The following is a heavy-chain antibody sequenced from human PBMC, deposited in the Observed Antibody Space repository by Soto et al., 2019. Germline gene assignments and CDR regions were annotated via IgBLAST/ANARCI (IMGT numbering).Heavy chain of an antibody. D-gene: IGHD3-16*01. V-gene: IGHV4-59*12. J-gene: IGHJ5*01. CDR3: ARDWGPYWFDS. CDR1: GGSMNNYY. CDR2: ISYMGTT. Sequence: PSETLSLTCTVSGGSMNNYYWSWIRQATGKGLQYIGYISYMGTTNYNPSLKSRVTISVDTSKNQFSLKLTSVSASDTAVYYCARDWGPYWFDSWGQGILVTVSS.